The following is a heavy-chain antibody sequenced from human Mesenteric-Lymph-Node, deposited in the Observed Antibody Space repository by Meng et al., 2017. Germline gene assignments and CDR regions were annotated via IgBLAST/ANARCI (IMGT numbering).Heavy chain of an antibody. V-gene: IGHV4-55*02. CDR3: LGWSGGSV. J-gene: IGHJ4*02. CDR2: IHTRGSS. D-gene: IGHD3-10*01. Sequence: QVEPGVSGPSLALPSETISLSSSVSGDTNTKHRWRAWVRPPPGKGLEWIWEIHTRGSSAYNPSLKSRVSMSIDKSKNQLSLELTSVTAADMAVNHCLGWSGGSVWGQGTMVTVSS. CDR1: GDTNTKHRW.